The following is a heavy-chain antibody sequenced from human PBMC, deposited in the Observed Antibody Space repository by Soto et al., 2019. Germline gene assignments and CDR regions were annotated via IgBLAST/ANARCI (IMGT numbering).Heavy chain of an antibody. Sequence: GESLKISCKGSGYSFTSYWIGWVRQMPGKGLEWMGIIYPGDSDTRYSPSFQGPVTISADKSISTAYLQWSSLKASDTAMYYCARQSDYGDYVVFGAFDIWGQGTMVTVSS. J-gene: IGHJ3*02. CDR1: GYSFTSYW. CDR2: IYPGDSDT. D-gene: IGHD4-17*01. V-gene: IGHV5-51*01. CDR3: ARQSDYGDYVVFGAFDI.